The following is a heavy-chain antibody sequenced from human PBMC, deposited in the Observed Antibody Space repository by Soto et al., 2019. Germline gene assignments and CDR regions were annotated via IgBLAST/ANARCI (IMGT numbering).Heavy chain of an antibody. CDR2: IIPISGTA. V-gene: IGHV1-69*13. Sequence: SVKVSCKASGGTFSSYAISWVRQAPGQGLEWMGGIIPISGTANYAQKFQGRVTITADESTSTAYMELSSLRSEDTAVYYCARSQGSSTSLEIYYYYYYGIDVWGQGTTVTVSS. J-gene: IGHJ6*02. CDR1: GGTFSSYA. D-gene: IGHD2-2*01. CDR3: ARSQGSSTSLEIYYYYYYGIDV.